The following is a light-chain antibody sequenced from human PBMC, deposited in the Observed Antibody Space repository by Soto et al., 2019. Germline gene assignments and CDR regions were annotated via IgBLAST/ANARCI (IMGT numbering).Light chain of an antibody. CDR2: GAS. J-gene: IGKJ5*01. V-gene: IGKV3-20*01. Sequence: EIVLTQSPDTLSLSPGEGATLSCRAGETISSSHLAWFQHKPGQAPRLLIYGASNRATGIPLRFTGSGSGTHFTLTISSLEPGDFAVYFCHHYGASTLVTFGQGTRLDIK. CDR3: HHYGASTLVT. CDR1: ETISSSH.